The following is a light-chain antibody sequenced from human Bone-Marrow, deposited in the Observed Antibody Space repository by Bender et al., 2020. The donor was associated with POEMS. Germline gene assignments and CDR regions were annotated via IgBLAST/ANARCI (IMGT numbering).Light chain of an antibody. CDR1: SSNIGAHA. Sequence: QSVLTQPPSASGTPGQRVTISCSGGSSNIGAHAVNWYKHLPGTAPKLLIYPSHRRPSEVPDRFSGSRSGTSASLAISGLQSEDEADYYCAVWDDSLNGWVFGGGTKLTVL. J-gene: IGLJ3*02. CDR3: AVWDDSLNGWV. V-gene: IGLV1-44*01. CDR2: PSH.